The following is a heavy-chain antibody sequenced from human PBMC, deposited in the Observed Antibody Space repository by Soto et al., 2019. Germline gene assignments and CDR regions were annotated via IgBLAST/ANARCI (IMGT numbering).Heavy chain of an antibody. V-gene: IGHV4-39*07. CDR1: GGSISSSSYY. CDR2: ISDSGSS. J-gene: IGHJ4*02. Sequence: SETLSLTCTVSGGSISSSSYYWGWIRQPPGKGLEWIGHISDSGSSYYNPSLESRVTISVDTSKNQFSLKLSAVTAADTAVYFCARTTFYDIFTAYYSLFDYWGQGTLVTVSS. CDR3: ARTTFYDIFTAYYSLFDY. D-gene: IGHD3-9*01.